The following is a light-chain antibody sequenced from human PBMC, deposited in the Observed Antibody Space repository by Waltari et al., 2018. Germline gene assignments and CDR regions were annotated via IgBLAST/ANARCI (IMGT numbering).Light chain of an antibody. CDR2: AFV. V-gene: IGLV1-40*01. CDR3: QSYDSSLNAV. J-gene: IGLJ3*02. Sequence: QSVLTQPSSVSGAPGHSVTISCTGSRSNIGAGYDVHWYQQLPGAAPKLLIYAFVNRPSGVPGRFYGSKSGTSASLAINGLQAEDEAIYYCQSYDSSLNAVFGGGTKVTVL. CDR1: RSNIGAGYD.